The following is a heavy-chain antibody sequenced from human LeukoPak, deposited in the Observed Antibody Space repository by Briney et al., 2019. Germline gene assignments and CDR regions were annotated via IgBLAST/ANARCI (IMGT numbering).Heavy chain of an antibody. V-gene: IGHV5-51*01. CDR3: YNFWSGIGRGYFHY. D-gene: IGHD3-3*01. J-gene: IGHJ4*02. Sequence: GESLKISCKGSGYRFTSYWIGWVRPMPGKGLDWMGIIYPGDSDTRYSPSFQGQVTISADKSISTAYLQWSSLKASDTAMYYCYNFWSGIGRGYFHYWGQGTLVTVSS. CDR1: GYRFTSYW. CDR2: IYPGDSDT.